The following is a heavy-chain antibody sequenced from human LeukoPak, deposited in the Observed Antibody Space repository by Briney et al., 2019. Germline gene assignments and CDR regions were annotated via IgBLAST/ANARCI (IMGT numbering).Heavy chain of an antibody. J-gene: IGHJ4*02. D-gene: IGHD1-26*01. CDR1: GYSISSGYY. V-gene: IGHV4-38-2*02. Sequence: SETLSLTCTVSGYSISSGYYWGWIRQPPGRGLEWIASIYYRGSTHYNPSLASLKSRATISGDTSKNQFSLKLSSVTAADTAVYYCARYREVGATVDYWGQGTLVTVSS. CDR2: IYYRGST. CDR3: ARYREVGATVDY.